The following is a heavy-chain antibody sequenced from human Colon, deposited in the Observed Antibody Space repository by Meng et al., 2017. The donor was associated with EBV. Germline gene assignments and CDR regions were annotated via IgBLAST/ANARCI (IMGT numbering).Heavy chain of an antibody. CDR1: GFSFTDAW. Sequence: EVQLVESGGGLVKPGESLKLSCTASGFSFTDAWMNWVRQAPGKGLEWVGRIRSQIDGRTTDYTAPVKGRFAISRDDSKKTLYLQMNGLRIEDSAVYYCTTDEGGSRFWGQGTLVTVSS. D-gene: IGHD1-26*01. V-gene: IGHV3-15*01. J-gene: IGHJ4*02. CDR3: TTDEGGSRF. CDR2: IRSQIDGRTT.